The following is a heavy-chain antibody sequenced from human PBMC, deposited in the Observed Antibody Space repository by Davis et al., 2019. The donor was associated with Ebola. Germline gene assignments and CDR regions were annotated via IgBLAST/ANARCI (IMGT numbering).Heavy chain of an antibody. Sequence: PSETLSLTCTVSGGSISSYYWSWIRQPPGKGLEWIGYIDYSGSTNYNPSLKSRVTISVDTSKNQFSLKLSSVTAADTAVYYCARGPYSGYDPDRGWFDPWGQGTLVTVSS. CDR3: ARGPYSGYDPDRGWFDP. CDR2: IDYSGST. V-gene: IGHV4-59*01. CDR1: GGSISSYY. D-gene: IGHD5-12*01. J-gene: IGHJ5*02.